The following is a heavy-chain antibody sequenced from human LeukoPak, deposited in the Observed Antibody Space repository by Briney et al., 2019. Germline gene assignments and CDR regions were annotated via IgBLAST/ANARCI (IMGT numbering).Heavy chain of an antibody. Sequence: PSGTLSLTCAVSGGSISSSNWWSWVRQPPGKGLEWIGEIYHSGSTNYNPSLKSRVTISVDKSKNQFSLKLSSVTAADTAVYYCARQRGSSWSGGLSVWGQGTLVTVSS. CDR3: ARQRGSSWSGGLSV. CDR1: GGSISSSNW. J-gene: IGHJ4*02. CDR2: IYHSGST. D-gene: IGHD6-13*01. V-gene: IGHV4-4*02.